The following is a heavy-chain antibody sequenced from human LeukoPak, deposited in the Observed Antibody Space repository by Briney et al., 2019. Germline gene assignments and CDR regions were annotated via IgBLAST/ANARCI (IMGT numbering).Heavy chain of an antibody. CDR3: ARGSSSWAGNYYYYMDV. CDR2: INPSGGST. CDR1: GYTFTSYY. D-gene: IGHD6-13*01. V-gene: IGHV1-46*01. J-gene: IGHJ6*03. Sequence: ASVKVSCKASGYTFTSYYMHWVRQAPGQGLEWMGIINPSGGSTSYAQKFQGRVTITADKSTSTAYMELSSLRSEDTAVYYCARGSSSWAGNYYYYMDVWGKGTTVTVSS.